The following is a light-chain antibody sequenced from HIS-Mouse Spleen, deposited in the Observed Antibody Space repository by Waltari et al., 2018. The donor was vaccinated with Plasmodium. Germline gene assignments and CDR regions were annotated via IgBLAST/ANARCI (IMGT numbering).Light chain of an antibody. CDR1: QSVLYSYNNKNY. CDR2: WAS. Sequence: DIVMTQSPDSLAVSLGERATINCKSSQSVLYSYNNKNYVAWYQQKPGQPPKLLIYWASTREAGVPDLFSGSGSGTDFTLTISSLQAEDVAVYYCQQYYSTPYTFGQGTKLEIK. J-gene: IGKJ2*01. V-gene: IGKV4-1*01. CDR3: QQYYSTPYT.